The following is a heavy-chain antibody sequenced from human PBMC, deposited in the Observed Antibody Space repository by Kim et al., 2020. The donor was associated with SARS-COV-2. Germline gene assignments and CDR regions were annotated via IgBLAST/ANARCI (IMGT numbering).Heavy chain of an antibody. D-gene: IGHD6-6*01. Sequence: SQTLSLTCAISGDSVSSNSVAWNWIRQSPSRGLEWLGRTYYRSKWYNDYAVSVKSRITINSDTSKNQFSLQLNSVTPEDTAVYYCARGGTIATRLFDYWGQGTLVTVSS. V-gene: IGHV6-1*01. CDR3: ARGGTIATRLFDY. CDR1: GDSVSSNSVA. CDR2: TYYRSKWYN. J-gene: IGHJ4*02.